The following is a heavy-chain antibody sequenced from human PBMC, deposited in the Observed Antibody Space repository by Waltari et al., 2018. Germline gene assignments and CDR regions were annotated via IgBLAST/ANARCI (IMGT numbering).Heavy chain of an antibody. CDR2: IYTSGST. Sequence: QVQLQESGPGLVKPSQTLSPPCTVSGGPISSGSYYWSWIRQPAGKGLEWIGYIYTSGSTNYNPSLKSRVTISVDTSKNQFSLKLSSVTAADTAVYYCARAGGSYSAFDYWGQGTLVTVSS. V-gene: IGHV4-61*09. D-gene: IGHD1-26*01. J-gene: IGHJ4*02. CDR3: ARAGGSYSAFDY. CDR1: GGPISSGSYY.